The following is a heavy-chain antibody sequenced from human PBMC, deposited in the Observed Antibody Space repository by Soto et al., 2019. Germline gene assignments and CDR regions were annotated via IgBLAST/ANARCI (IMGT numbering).Heavy chain of an antibody. CDR3: VCGGNFFIY. Sequence: VQLVESGGGLVQPGGSLRLSCAASGFTFSTYWMTWVRQPPGKGLEWVANMDQDGSETYYVDSVRGRFTVSRDNAKNSPYLQMNSLRVEDTAVYYCVCGGNFFIYWGQGTLVTVSP. CDR2: MDQDGSET. D-gene: IGHD3-16*01. J-gene: IGHJ4*02. CDR1: GFTFSTYW. V-gene: IGHV3-7*01.